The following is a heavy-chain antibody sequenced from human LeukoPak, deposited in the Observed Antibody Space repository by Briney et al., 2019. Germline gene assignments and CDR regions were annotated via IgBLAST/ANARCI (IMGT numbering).Heavy chain of an antibody. V-gene: IGHV4-59*08. J-gene: IGHJ1*01. CDR2: ISYTGST. Sequence: PSETLSLTCTVSGGSISGSYWSWIRQPPGKGLEWIGYISYTGSTNYNPSLKSRVTISIDTSKNQFSLRLSSVTAADTAVYYCARHSVDYGGDYGIPYFQHWGQGTLVTVSS. CDR3: ARHSVDYGGDYGIPYFQH. D-gene: IGHD4-23*01. CDR1: GGSISGSY.